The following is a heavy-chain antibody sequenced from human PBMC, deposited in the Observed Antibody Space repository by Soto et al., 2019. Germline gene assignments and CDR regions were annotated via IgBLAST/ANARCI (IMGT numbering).Heavy chain of an antibody. CDR1: GLTFGSYW. J-gene: IGHJ5*01. V-gene: IGHV3-7*01. D-gene: IGHD6-25*01. CDR2: IKQEGSEK. Sequence: EVQLVQSGGGFVRSGGSLRLSCAASGLTFGSYWRSWVRQAPGKGLEWVANIKQEGSEKYYLDSVKGRFTISRDNAKKSLFLQMNSLRAEDTAIYYCAREAASGGWYDSWGQGSLVTVSS. CDR3: AREAASGGWYDS.